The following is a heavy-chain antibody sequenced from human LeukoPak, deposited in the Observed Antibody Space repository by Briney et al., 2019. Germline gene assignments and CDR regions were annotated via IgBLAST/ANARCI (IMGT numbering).Heavy chain of an antibody. CDR1: GGSFRGYY. Sequence: ASETLSLTCAVYGGSFRGYYWSWIRQPPGKGLEWIGEINHSGSTNYNPSLKSRVTISVDTSKNQFSLKLSSVTAADTAVYYCARHLVVPAAMREGYWFDPWGQGTLVTVSS. CDR2: INHSGST. D-gene: IGHD2-2*01. CDR3: ARHLVVPAAMREGYWFDP. V-gene: IGHV4-34*01. J-gene: IGHJ5*02.